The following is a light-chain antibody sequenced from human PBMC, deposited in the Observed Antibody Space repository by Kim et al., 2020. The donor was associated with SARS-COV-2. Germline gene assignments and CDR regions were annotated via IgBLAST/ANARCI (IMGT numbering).Light chain of an antibody. J-gene: IGKJ5*01. CDR1: QSVSSSY. Sequence: EIVLTQSPGTLSLSPGERATLSCKASQSVSSSYLAWYQQKPGQPPRLLIYGASSRATGIPDRFSGSGSGTDFTLAISRLEPEDFAVYYCQQYGSPHITFGQGTRLEIK. V-gene: IGKV3-20*01. CDR2: GAS. CDR3: QQYGSPHIT.